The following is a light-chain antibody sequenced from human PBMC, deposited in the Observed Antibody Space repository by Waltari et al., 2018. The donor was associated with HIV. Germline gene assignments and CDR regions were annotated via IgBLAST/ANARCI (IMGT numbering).Light chain of an antibody. V-gene: IGKV3-15*01. J-gene: IGKJ5*01. CDR3: QQYNNWPLT. CDR2: GAS. Sequence: DIVMTPSPAPLSVSPGERATLSCRASQSVSSNLAWYQQKPGQAPRLLIYGASTRATGIPARFSGSGSGTEFTLTISSLQSEDFAVYYCQQYNNWPLTFGQGTRLEIK. CDR1: QSVSSN.